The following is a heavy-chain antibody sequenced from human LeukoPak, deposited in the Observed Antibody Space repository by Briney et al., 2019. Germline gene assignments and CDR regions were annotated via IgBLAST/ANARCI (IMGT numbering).Heavy chain of an antibody. J-gene: IGHJ4*02. CDR1: GYTFTSYY. D-gene: IGHD1-26*01. CDR3: AREGVGATKRGAFDY. CDR2: INPSGGST. Sequence: ASVKVSCKASGYTFTSYYMHWVRQAPGQGLEWMGIINPSGGSTSYAQKSQGRVTITADESTSTAYMELSSLRFEDTAVYYCAREGVGATKRGAFDYWGQGTLVTVSS. V-gene: IGHV1-46*01.